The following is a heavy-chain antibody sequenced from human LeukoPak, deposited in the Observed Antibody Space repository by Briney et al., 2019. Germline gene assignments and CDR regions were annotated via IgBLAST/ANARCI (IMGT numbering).Heavy chain of an antibody. J-gene: IGHJ6*03. CDR3: AKSAYYYDSSGYYYYYYYMDV. Sequence: PGGSLRLSCAASGFTFSSYGMHWVRQAPGKGLEWVAFIRYDGSNKYYADSVEGRFTISRDNSKNTLYLQMNSLRAEDTAVYYCAKSAYYYDSSGYYYYYYYMDVWGKGTTVTVSS. V-gene: IGHV3-30*02. D-gene: IGHD3-22*01. CDR1: GFTFSSYG. CDR2: IRYDGSNK.